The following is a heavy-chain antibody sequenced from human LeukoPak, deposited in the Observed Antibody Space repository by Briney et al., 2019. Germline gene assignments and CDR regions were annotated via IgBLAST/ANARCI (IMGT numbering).Heavy chain of an antibody. Sequence: GGSLRLSCAASGFTFSSYSMNWVRQAPGKGLEWVSYISSSSSTIYYADSVKGRFTISRDNAKNSLYLQMNSLRAEDTAVYYCARDYYYDSSGYSYFDYWGQGTLVTVSS. J-gene: IGHJ4*02. D-gene: IGHD3-22*01. V-gene: IGHV3-48*04. CDR1: GFTFSSYS. CDR3: ARDYYYDSSGYSYFDY. CDR2: ISSSSSTI.